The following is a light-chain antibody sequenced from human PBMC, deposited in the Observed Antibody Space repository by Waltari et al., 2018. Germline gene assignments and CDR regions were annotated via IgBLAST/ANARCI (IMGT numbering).Light chain of an antibody. V-gene: IGLV1-47*01. Sequence: HSVLTQPPSASGSPGQPITISCSGTTSNIGGNDVYWYQHLPGTAPKHLIYKNNRRPSGVSERFSGSKSVTSASLAISGLRSEDEAYYYCATWDDSLSGVFGGGTKLTVL. CDR3: ATWDDSLSGV. J-gene: IGLJ3*02. CDR1: TSNIGGND. CDR2: KNN.